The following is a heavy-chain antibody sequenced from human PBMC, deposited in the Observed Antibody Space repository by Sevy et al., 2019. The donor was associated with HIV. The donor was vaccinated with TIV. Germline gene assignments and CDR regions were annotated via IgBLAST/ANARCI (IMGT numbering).Heavy chain of an antibody. CDR3: ARDLEFYDYVDYGPSLMSDY. CDR2: IWFDGSNT. J-gene: IGHJ4*02. V-gene: IGHV3-33*02. Sequence: GGSLRLSCAASGFTLSTYVMHWVRQAPDKGLEWVAVIWFDGSNTYYADSVKGGFTISRDIATNTLLLQMNSLRVEDTVVYYCARDLEFYDYVDYGPSLMSDYWGQGTLVTVSS. D-gene: IGHD3-16*01. CDR1: GFTLSTYV.